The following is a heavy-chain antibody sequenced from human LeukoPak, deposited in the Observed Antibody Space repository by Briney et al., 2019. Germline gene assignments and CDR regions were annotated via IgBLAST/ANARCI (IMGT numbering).Heavy chain of an antibody. CDR1: GFTFSSYW. J-gene: IGHJ4*02. CDR3: ARVVGSYAAPDY. Sequence: GGSLRLSCAASGFTFSSYWIHWVRQAPGKGLVWVSRINSDGSSTTYADSVKGRFTISRDNAKNTLYLQMNSLRAEDTAVYYCARVVGSYAAPDYWGQGTLVTVSS. CDR2: INSDGSST. V-gene: IGHV3-74*01. D-gene: IGHD3-16*01.